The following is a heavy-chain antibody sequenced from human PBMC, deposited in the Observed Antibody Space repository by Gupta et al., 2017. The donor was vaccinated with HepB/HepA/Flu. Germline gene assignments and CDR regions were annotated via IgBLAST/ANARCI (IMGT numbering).Heavy chain of an antibody. CDR1: GGSISSGGYY. J-gene: IGHJ4*02. CDR3: ARTRYCGGGSCSDY. CDR2: IYYSGST. D-gene: IGHD2-15*01. V-gene: IGHV4-31*03. Sequence: QVQLQESGPGLVKPSQTLSLPCTVSGGSISSGGYYWSWIRQHPGKGLEWSGYIYYSGSTYYNPSLKSRVTISVDTSKNQFSLKLSSVTAADTAVYYCARTRYCGGGSCSDYWGQGTLVTVSS.